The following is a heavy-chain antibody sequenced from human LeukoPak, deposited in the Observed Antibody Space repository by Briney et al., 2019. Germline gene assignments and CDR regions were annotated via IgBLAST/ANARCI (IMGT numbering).Heavy chain of an antibody. CDR2: INSDGGTT. J-gene: IGHJ4*02. V-gene: IGHV3-74*01. Sequence: GGSLRLSCGASGFIFGTYWMHWVRQAPGKGLVWVSGINSDGGTTTYADSVKGRLTISTDNAKNTLYLQMNRLRAEDPAIYYCATDYYISGSYYRLFYGDQGTLVTVSS. D-gene: IGHD3-10*01. CDR3: ATDYYISGSYYRLFY. CDR1: GFIFGTYW.